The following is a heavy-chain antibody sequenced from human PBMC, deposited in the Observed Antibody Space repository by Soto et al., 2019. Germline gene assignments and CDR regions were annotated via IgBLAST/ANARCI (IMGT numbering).Heavy chain of an antibody. J-gene: IGHJ4*02. D-gene: IGHD6-19*01. V-gene: IGHV3-23*01. CDR1: GFTLGSYA. CDR2: IGSRGST. Sequence: EVQLLESGGGLVQPGGSLRLSCAASGFTLGSYAMGWVRQAPGKGLEWVSAIGSRGSTFYADSVKGRFTIYRDNSENTLYVQVKSLRCEDGALYYCAKEITGWYSIWGQGTLVTVSS. CDR3: AKEITGWYSI.